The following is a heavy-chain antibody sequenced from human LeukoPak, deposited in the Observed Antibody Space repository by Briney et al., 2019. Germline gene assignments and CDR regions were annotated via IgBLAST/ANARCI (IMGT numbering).Heavy chain of an antibody. D-gene: IGHD5-12*01. CDR2: INPSGGST. CDR3: ARSPGSGYDSPHFDY. J-gene: IGHJ4*02. V-gene: IGHV1-46*01. Sequence: GASVKVSCKASGYAFTSYYMHWVRQAPGQGLEWMGIINPSGGSTSYAQKFQGRVTMTRDTSTSTVYMELSSLRSEDTAVYYCARSPGSGYDSPHFDYWGQGTLVTVSS. CDR1: GYAFTSYY.